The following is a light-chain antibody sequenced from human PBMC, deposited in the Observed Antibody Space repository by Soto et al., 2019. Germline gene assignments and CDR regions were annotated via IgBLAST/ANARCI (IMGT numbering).Light chain of an antibody. Sequence: DIQMTQSPSSLSASVGDRVTITCRASQSISSYLSWYQQKSGKAPKLLIYAASSLQSGVPSRFSGSGSGTDFTLTISSLQPEDFATYYCQQSFSTPGFGPGTKVDIK. CDR1: QSISSY. CDR2: AAS. CDR3: QQSFSTPG. V-gene: IGKV1-39*01. J-gene: IGKJ3*01.